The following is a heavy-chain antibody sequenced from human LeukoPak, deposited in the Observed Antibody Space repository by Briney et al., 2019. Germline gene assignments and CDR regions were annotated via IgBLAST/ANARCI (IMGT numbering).Heavy chain of an antibody. J-gene: IGHJ4*02. Sequence: SETLSLTCTVSGGSISSYYWSWIRQPPGKGLEWVGYIYYSGSTNYNPSLKSRVTISVDTSKNQSSLKLSSVTAADTAVYYCASLSYSSGSDYWGQGTLVTVSS. CDR3: ASLSYSSGSDY. D-gene: IGHD6-19*01. V-gene: IGHV4-59*08. CDR1: GGSISSYY. CDR2: IYYSGST.